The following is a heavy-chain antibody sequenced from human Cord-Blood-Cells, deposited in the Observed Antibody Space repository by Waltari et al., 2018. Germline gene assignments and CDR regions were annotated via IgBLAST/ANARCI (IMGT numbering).Heavy chain of an antibody. CDR1: GFSLSNARMG. Sequence: QVTLKESGPVLVKPTETLTLTCTVSGFSLSNARMGVSWIRQPPGKALEWLAHIFSNDEKSYSTSLKSRLNISKDTSKSQVVLTMTNMDPVDTATYYCARGTAYYDILTGYTYYYYMDVWGKGTTVTVSS. CDR2: IFSNDEK. V-gene: IGHV2-26*01. D-gene: IGHD3-9*01. J-gene: IGHJ6*03. CDR3: ARGTAYYDILTGYTYYYYMDV.